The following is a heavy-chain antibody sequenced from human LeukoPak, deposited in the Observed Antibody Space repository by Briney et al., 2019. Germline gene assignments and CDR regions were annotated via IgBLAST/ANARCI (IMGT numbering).Heavy chain of an antibody. CDR2: VSGRGDNT. CDR1: GFTFRSNG. V-gene: IGHV3-23*01. CDR3: AKAQGSLVWNVAFNI. J-gene: IGHJ3*02. Sequence: GGTLRLSCAASGFTFRSNGMSWVRQDPGKGLEWGSGVSGRGDNTYNADSVKGRFTISRDNSKNTLYLQMNSLRAEDTAVYYCAKAQGSLVWNVAFNIWGQGTMVTVSS. D-gene: IGHD1-1*01.